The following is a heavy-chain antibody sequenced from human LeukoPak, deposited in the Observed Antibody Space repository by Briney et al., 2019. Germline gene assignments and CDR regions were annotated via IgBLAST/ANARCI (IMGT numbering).Heavy chain of an antibody. Sequence: GGSLRLSCAASGFTFSSYEMNWVRQAPGKGLEWVSYISSSGSTIYYADSVKGRFTISRDNAKNSLYLQMNSMRADDTAVYYCARGYCSSTSCYRRGAFDIWGQGTMVTVSS. V-gene: IGHV3-48*03. CDR3: ARGYCSSTSCYRRGAFDI. CDR2: ISSSGSTI. CDR1: GFTFSSYE. J-gene: IGHJ3*02. D-gene: IGHD2-2*01.